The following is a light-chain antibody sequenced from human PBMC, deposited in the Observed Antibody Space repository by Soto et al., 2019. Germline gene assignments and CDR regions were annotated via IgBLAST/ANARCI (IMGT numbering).Light chain of an antibody. CDR2: EVS. CDR1: SSDVGGYNY. CDR3: SSYTSSSTQV. Sequence: QPVSVSGSPGQSITISCTGTSSDVGGYNYVSWYQQHPGKAPKFMIYEVSNRPSGVSNRFSGSKSGNTASLTISGLQAEDEADYYCSSYTSSSTQVFGTGTKLTVL. J-gene: IGLJ1*01. V-gene: IGLV2-14*01.